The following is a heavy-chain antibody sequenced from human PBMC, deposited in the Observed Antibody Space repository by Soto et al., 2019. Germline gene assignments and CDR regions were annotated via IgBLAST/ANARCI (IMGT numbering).Heavy chain of an antibody. CDR2: IGTAGDT. J-gene: IGHJ6*03. V-gene: IGHV3-13*01. CDR1: GFTFSSYD. D-gene: IGHD3-16*01. CDR3: ARESFGAYYYYMDV. Sequence: GGSLRLSCAASGFTFSSYDMHWVCQATGKGLEWVSAIGTAGDTYYPGSVKGRFTISRENAKNSLYLQMNSLRAGDTAVYYCARESFGAYYYYMDVWGKGTTVTVSS.